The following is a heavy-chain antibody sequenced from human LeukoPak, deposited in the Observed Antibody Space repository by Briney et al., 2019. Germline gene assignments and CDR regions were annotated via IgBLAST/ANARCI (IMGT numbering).Heavy chain of an antibody. D-gene: IGHD3-22*01. CDR1: GFTFSSYA. Sequence: GGSLRLSCAASGFTFSSYAMHVVRQAPGKGLEWVAVISYDGSNKYYADSVKGRFTISRDNSKNTLYLQMNRLRAEDTAVYYCASGGRSGYSYYYYMDVWGKGTTVTVSS. V-gene: IGHV3-30*04. CDR2: ISYDGSNK. CDR3: ASGGRSGYSYYYYMDV. J-gene: IGHJ6*03.